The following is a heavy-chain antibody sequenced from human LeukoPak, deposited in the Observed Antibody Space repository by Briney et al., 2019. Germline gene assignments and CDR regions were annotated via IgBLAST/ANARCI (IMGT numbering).Heavy chain of an antibody. CDR1: GLTVSNVW. Sequence: GGSLRLSCAVSGLTVSNVWMNWVRQAPGKGLEWVGRIKSKKDGGTTEFAAPVRGRFTISRDDSQNTLYLQMNSLTSDDTAVYYYTQGSGFYYDYWGQGTLVTVSS. D-gene: IGHD3-22*01. CDR3: TQGSGFYYDY. CDR2: IKSKKDGGTT. J-gene: IGHJ4*02. V-gene: IGHV3-15*07.